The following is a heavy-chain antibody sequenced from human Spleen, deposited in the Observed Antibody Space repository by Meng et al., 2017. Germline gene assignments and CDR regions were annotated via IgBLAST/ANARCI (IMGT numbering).Heavy chain of an antibody. CDR3: VKEPPGYLQD. J-gene: IGHJ1*01. CDR2: ITSTGGSK. CDR1: GFTFSSYA. Sequence: EVQLLESGGGLVQPGWSLRLSCAASGFTFSSYAIDWVRQATGKGLGWVSVITSTGGSKNYAGSVKGRFTISRDNSKNTLYLQMNSLRDEDTAVYYCVKEPPGYLQDWGRGSLVTVSS. V-gene: IGHV3-23*01.